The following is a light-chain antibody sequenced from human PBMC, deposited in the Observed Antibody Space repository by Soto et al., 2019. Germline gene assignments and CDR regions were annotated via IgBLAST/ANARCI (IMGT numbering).Light chain of an antibody. J-gene: IGKJ5*01. CDR3: QQYDTWPSIT. CDR2: GAS. V-gene: IGKV3-15*01. CDR1: QSVRTK. Sequence: EVVLTQSPAILSLSPGERATLSCRASQSVRTKLAWYQQKAGQAPRLLIYGASTRATGVSDRFSGSGSGTEYTLTISSLQSEDFAVYYCQQYDTWPSITFGQGTRLEIK.